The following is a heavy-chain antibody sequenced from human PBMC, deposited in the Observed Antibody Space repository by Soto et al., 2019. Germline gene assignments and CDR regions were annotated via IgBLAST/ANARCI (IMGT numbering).Heavy chain of an antibody. J-gene: IGHJ4*02. CDR1: GYTFIDYY. CDR3: ARDLHGAFTTMAH. Sequence: QVQMVQSGAEVKKPGASVKVSCKASGYTFIDYYIHWVRQAPGQGLEWMGIINPSGYTSTLSQRFQGRLTMTSETSTSTVYMELGSLTSEDTAIYYCARDLHGAFTTMAHWGQGTLVTVSS. D-gene: IGHD1-1*01. CDR2: INPSGYTS. V-gene: IGHV1-46*01.